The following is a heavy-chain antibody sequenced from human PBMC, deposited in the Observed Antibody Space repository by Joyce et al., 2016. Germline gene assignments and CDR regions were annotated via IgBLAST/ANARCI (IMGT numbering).Heavy chain of an antibody. CDR3: ARDFSMIIDVFEL. V-gene: IGHV4-39*07. CDR1: GDSINNGDYY. CDR2: LHEATTT. Sequence: QVQLQESGPGLVKPSEILSLTCTVSGDSINNGDYYWAWLRQPPGKGLGWIGSLHEATTTYYNPSLKSRMFMSVDTAKNQFSLKVDSVTAADTAVYYCARDFSMIIDVFELWGLGTLVTVSS. D-gene: IGHD3-22*01. J-gene: IGHJ3*01.